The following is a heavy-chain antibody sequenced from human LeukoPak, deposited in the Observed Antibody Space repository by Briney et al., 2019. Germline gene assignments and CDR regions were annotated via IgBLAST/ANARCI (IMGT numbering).Heavy chain of an antibody. V-gene: IGHV3-33*01. J-gene: IGHJ4*02. D-gene: IGHD3-16*01. CDR3: ARDLGGFDY. CDR2: IWYDGSNK. Sequence: GGSLRLSCAASGFTFSSYGMHWVRQAPGKGLVWVAVIWYDGSNKYYADSVKGRFTISRDNSKNTLYLQMNSLRAEDTAVYYCARDLGGFDYWGQGTLVTVSS. CDR1: GFTFSSYG.